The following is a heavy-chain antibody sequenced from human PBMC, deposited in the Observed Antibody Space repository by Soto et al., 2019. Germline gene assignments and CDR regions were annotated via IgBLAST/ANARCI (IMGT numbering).Heavy chain of an antibody. CDR3: ARSGVVADDAFDI. J-gene: IGHJ3*02. D-gene: IGHD3-3*01. CDR1: GGSISSGGYY. CDR2: SYYSGST. Sequence: QVQLQESGPGLVKPSQTLSLTCTVSGGSISSGGYYWSWIRQHPGKGLEWIGYSYYSGSTYYIPSLKSRVTISVDTSKNQFSLKQSSVTAADTAVYYCARSGVVADDAFDIWGQGTMVTVSS. V-gene: IGHV4-31*03.